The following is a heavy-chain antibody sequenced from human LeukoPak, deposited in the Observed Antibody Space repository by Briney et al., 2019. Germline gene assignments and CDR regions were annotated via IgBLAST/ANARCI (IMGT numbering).Heavy chain of an antibody. J-gene: IGHJ6*02. V-gene: IGHV3-11*01. D-gene: IGHD3-10*01. CDR2: ISSSGSTK. CDR1: GFTFSDYY. CDR3: ARAPYSYGSGSYVDV. Sequence: GGSLRLSCAASGFTFSDYYMSWIRQAPGKGLEWVSYISSSGSTKYYADSVKGRFTISRDNAKNSLYLQMNSLRAEDTAVYYCARAPYSYGSGSYVDVWGQGTTVTVSS.